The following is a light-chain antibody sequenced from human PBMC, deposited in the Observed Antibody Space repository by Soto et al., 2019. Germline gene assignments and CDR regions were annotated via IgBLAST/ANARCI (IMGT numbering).Light chain of an antibody. CDR3: QQGNTWPWT. V-gene: IGKV3-11*01. CDR2: GAS. Sequence: EIVLTQSPGTLSLSPGERATLSCRASQSVSNNYLAWYQQKPGQAPRLLIYGASNRATGIPARFSGSGSGTDFTLIISSLEPEDFAFYYCQQGNTWPWTFGQGTKVDIK. J-gene: IGKJ1*01. CDR1: QSVSNNY.